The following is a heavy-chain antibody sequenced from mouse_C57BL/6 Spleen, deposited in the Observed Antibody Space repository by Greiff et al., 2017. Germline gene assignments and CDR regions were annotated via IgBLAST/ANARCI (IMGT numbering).Heavy chain of an antibody. V-gene: IGHV1-42*01. CDR1: GYSFTGYY. CDR2: INPSTGGT. D-gene: IGHD6-1*01. CDR3: ARKVASYNAMDY. Sequence: EVKLQESGPELVKPGASVKISCKASGYSFTGYYMNWVKQSPEKSLEWIGEINPSTGGTTYNQKFKAKATLTVDKSSSTAYMQLKSLTSEDSAVYYCARKVASYNAMDYWGQGTSVTVSS. J-gene: IGHJ4*01.